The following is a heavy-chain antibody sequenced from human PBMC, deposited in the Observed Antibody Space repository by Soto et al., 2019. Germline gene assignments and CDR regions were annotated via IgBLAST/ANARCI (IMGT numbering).Heavy chain of an antibody. CDR2: ISSSGTYI. V-gene: IGHV3-21*01. Sequence: PGGSLSFSVAASGFTFSTYSMNGFRQAPGKGLEGVSSISSSGTYIHYADSLKGRFTISRDNAKNSLYLQMISLRAEDTAVYYCARDPSDCSSTSCWGYYALDVWGQGTTVTVS. D-gene: IGHD2-2*01. CDR1: GFTFSTYS. J-gene: IGHJ6*02. CDR3: ARDPSDCSSTSCWGYYALDV.